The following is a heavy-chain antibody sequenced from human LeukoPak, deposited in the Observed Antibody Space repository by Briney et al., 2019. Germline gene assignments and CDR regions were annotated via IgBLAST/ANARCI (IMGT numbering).Heavy chain of an antibody. D-gene: IGHD3-10*01. J-gene: IGHJ4*02. CDR1: GFTFSSYG. CDR2: ISYDGSNK. V-gene: IGHV3-30*18. Sequence: GSLRLSCAASGFTFSSYGMHWVRQAPGKGLEWVAVISYDGSNKYYADSVKGRFTISRDNSKNTLYLQMNSLRAEDTAVYYCAKGSTYYYGSGRSTAPIDYWGRGTLVTVSS. CDR3: AKGSTYYYGSGRSTAPIDY.